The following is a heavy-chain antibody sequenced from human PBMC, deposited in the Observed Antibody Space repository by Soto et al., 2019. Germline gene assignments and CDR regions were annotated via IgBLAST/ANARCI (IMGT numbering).Heavy chain of an antibody. J-gene: IGHJ4*02. CDR1: GFTFSSYG. CDR2: ISYDGSNK. D-gene: IGHD2-8*01. V-gene: IGHV3-30*03. Sequence: GGSLRLSCAASGFTFSSYGMHWVRQAPGKGLEWVAVISYDGSNKYYADSVKGRFTISRDNSKNTLYLQMNSLRAEDTAVYYCARRGSVYPISYWGQGTLVTVSS. CDR3: ARRGSVYPISY.